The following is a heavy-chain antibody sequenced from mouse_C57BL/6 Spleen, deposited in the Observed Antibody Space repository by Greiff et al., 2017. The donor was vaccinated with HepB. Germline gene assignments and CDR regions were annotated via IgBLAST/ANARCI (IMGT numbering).Heavy chain of an antibody. V-gene: IGHV1-82*01. CDR3: ARSGTTVVAHFDY. D-gene: IGHD1-1*01. CDR2: IYPGDGDT. Sequence: QVHVKQSGPELVKPGASVKISCKASGYAFSSSWMNWVKQRPGKGLEWIGRIYPGDGDTNYNGKFKGKATLTADKSSSTAYMQLSSLTSEDSAVYFCARSGTTVVAHFDYWGQGTTLTVSS. CDR1: GYAFSSSW. J-gene: IGHJ2*01.